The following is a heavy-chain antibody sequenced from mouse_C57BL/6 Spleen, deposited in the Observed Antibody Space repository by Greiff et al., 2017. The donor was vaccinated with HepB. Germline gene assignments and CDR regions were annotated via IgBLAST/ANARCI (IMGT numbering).Heavy chain of an antibody. D-gene: IGHD1-1*01. CDR1: GYTFTSYT. V-gene: IGHV1-4*01. CDR3: ARKNTTVVAPLDY. Sequence: VQLQQSGAELARPGASVKMSCKASGYTFTSYTMHWVKQRPGQGLEWFGYINPSSGYTKYNQKFKDKATLTADKSSSTAYMQLSSLTSEDSAVYYCARKNTTVVAPLDYWGQGTTLTVSS. J-gene: IGHJ2*01. CDR2: INPSSGYT.